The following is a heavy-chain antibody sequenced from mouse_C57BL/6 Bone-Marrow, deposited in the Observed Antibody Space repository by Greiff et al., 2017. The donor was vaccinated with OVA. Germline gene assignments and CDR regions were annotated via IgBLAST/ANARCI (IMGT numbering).Heavy chain of an antibody. V-gene: IGHV5-6*01. CDR1: GFTFSSYG. D-gene: IGHD2-4*01. Sequence: EVQGVESGGDLVKPGGSLKLSCAASGFTFSSYGMSWVRQTPDKRLEWVATISSGGSYTYYPDSVKGRFTISRDNAKNTLYLQMSSLKSEDTAMYYWARRLRRGNWYFDVWGTGTTVTVSS. J-gene: IGHJ1*03. CDR3: ARRLRRGNWYFDV. CDR2: ISSGGSYT.